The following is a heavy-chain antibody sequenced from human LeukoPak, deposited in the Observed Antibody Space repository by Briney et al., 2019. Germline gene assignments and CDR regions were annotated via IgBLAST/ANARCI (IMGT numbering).Heavy chain of an antibody. CDR3: ARAYYYDSSGYYYGFDP. Sequence: AXVKVSCKASGYTFTSYYMHWVRQAPGXGLEWMGIINPSGGSTSYAQKFQGRVTMTRDTSTSTVYMELSSLRSEDTAVYYCARAYYYDSSGYYYGFDPWGQGTLVTVSS. J-gene: IGHJ5*02. V-gene: IGHV1-46*01. CDR2: INPSGGST. CDR1: GYTFTSYY. D-gene: IGHD3-22*01.